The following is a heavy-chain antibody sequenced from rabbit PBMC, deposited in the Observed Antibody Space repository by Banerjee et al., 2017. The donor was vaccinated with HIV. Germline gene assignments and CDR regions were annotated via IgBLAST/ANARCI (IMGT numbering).Heavy chain of an antibody. CDR2: IYTGSSGTT. Sequence: QSLEESGGDLVKPGASLTLTCKASGFDFSSSYYMCWVRQAPGKGLEWIGCIYTGSSGTTYYANWAKGRFTISKTSSTTVTLQLNSLTAADTATYFCARVGADFGSFNLWGQGTLVTVS. J-gene: IGHJ4*01. V-gene: IGHV1S40*01. CDR3: ARVGADFGSFNL. D-gene: IGHD2-1*01. CDR1: GFDFSSSYY.